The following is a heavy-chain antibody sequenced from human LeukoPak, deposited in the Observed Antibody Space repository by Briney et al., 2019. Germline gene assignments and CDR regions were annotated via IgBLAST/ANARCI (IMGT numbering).Heavy chain of an antibody. Sequence: SVKVSCKASGGTFSSYTISWMRQAPGQGLEWMGRIIPILGIANYAQKFQGRVTITADKSTSTAYMELSSLRSEDTAVYYCARLLYSGYDWGGNWFDPWGQGTLVTVSS. J-gene: IGHJ5*02. CDR1: GGTFSSYT. V-gene: IGHV1-69*02. D-gene: IGHD5-12*01. CDR3: ARLLYSGYDWGGNWFDP. CDR2: IIPILGIA.